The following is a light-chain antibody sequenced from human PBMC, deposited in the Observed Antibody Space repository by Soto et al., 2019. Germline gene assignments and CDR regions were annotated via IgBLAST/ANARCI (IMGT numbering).Light chain of an antibody. V-gene: IGKV3-20*01. Sequence: EIVLTQSPGTLSLSPGEKATLSCRASQSVSSSYLAWYQQKPGQAPRPLIYGASSRATGIPDRFSGSGSGTDFSLTISRLEPEAFAVAYCQQYGSSPYTFGQGTKMDIK. CDR3: QQYGSSPYT. CDR1: QSVSSSY. J-gene: IGKJ2*01. CDR2: GAS.